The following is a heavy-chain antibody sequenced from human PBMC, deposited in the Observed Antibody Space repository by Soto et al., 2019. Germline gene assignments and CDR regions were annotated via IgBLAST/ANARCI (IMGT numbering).Heavy chain of an antibody. V-gene: IGHV4-39*01. Sequence: SETLSLTCTVSGGSISSSSYYWGWIRQPPGKGLEWIGSIYYSGSTYYNPSLKSRVTISVDTSKNQFPLKLSSVTAADTAVYYCASIVVADLSLDYWGQGTLVTVSS. J-gene: IGHJ4*02. D-gene: IGHD2-15*01. CDR1: GGSISSSSYY. CDR3: ASIVVADLSLDY. CDR2: IYYSGST.